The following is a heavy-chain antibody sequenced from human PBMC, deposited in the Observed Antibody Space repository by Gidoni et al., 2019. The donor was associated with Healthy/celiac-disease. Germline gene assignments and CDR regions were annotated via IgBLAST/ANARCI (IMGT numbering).Heavy chain of an antibody. CDR1: GFTFSSYG. CDR2: ISYDGSNK. J-gene: IGHJ3*02. D-gene: IGHD3-22*01. V-gene: IGHV3-30*03. CDR3: AITWRHSSDAFDI. Sequence: QVQLVESGGGGVQPGRSLRLSCAAPGFTFSSYGMHWVRQAPGKGLEWVAVISYDGSNKYYADSVKGRFTISRDNSKNTLYLQMNSLRAEDTAVYYCAITWRHSSDAFDIWGQGTMVTVSS.